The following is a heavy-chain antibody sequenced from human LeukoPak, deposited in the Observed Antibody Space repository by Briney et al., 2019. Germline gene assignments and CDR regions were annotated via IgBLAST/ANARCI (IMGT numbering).Heavy chain of an antibody. Sequence: GGSLRLSCAASGFTFSSYSMNWVRQGPGKGLEWVSAISSGSSYIYYADAVKGRFTISRDNAKNSLYLQMNSLRADDTAVYYCARDIGRVVDYWGQGTLVTVSS. V-gene: IGHV3-21*01. CDR2: ISSGSSYI. CDR1: GFTFSSYS. D-gene: IGHD3-16*02. CDR3: ARDIGRVVDY. J-gene: IGHJ4*02.